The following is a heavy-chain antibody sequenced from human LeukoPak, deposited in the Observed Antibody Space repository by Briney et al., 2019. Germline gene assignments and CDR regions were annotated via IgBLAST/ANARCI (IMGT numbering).Heavy chain of an antibody. CDR1: GGSVSRSGYY. CDR3: ARHSDDSSGYFD. D-gene: IGHD3-22*01. CDR2: MYSRGST. Sequence: SETLSLTCTVSGGSVSRSGYYWGWIRQPPGKALDWIGSMYSRGSTYYNPSLKSRVTISVDTSKNQFSLKLSSVTAADTAVYYCARHSDDSSGYFDWGQGTLVTVSS. V-gene: IGHV4-39*01. J-gene: IGHJ4*02.